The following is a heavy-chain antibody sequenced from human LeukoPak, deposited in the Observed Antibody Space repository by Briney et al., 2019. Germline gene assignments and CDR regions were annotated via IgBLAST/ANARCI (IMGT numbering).Heavy chain of an antibody. CDR2: IYHSGTT. D-gene: IGHD3-10*01. CDR3: ARGRGSGSYPHDY. CDR1: GYSISSGQY. J-gene: IGHJ4*02. Sequence: SETLSLTCGVSGYSISSGQYWGWIRQPPGKELEWIGSIYHSGTTYYNPSLKSRVTISVDTSKNQFSLKLSSVTAADTAVYYCARGRGSGSYPHDYWGQGTLVTVSS. V-gene: IGHV4-38-2*01.